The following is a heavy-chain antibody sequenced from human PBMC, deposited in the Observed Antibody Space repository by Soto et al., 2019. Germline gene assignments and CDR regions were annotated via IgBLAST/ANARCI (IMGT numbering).Heavy chain of an antibody. CDR2: IIPIFGTA. V-gene: IGHV1-69*13. CDR3: ARSADYYDSSGSASHDY. J-gene: IGHJ4*02. CDR1: GGTFSSYA. D-gene: IGHD3-22*01. Sequence: ASVKVSCKASGGTFSSYAISWVRQAPGQGLEWMGGIIPIFGTANYAQKLQGRVTITADESTSTAYMELSSLRSEDTAVYYCARSADYYDSSGSASHDYWGQGTLVTVSS.